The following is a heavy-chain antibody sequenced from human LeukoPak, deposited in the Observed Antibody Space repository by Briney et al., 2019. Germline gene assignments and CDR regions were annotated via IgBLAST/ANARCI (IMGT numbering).Heavy chain of an antibody. CDR2: ISYDGSNK. J-gene: IGHJ4*02. CDR1: GFTFSSYA. CDR3: ARGAVGYCSGGSCPPFDY. V-gene: IGHV3-30*04. Sequence: GGSLRLSCAASGFTFSSYAMHWVRQAPGKGLDWVAVISYDGSNKYYADSVKGRFTISRDNSKNTLYLQMNSLRAEDTAVYYCARGAVGYCSGGSCPPFDYWGQGTLVTVSS. D-gene: IGHD2-15*01.